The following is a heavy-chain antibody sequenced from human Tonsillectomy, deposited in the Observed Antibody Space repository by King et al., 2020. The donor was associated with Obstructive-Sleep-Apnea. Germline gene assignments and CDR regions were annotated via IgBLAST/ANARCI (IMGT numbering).Heavy chain of an antibody. CDR2: ISSSSSTI. Sequence: VQLVESGGGLVQPGGSLRLSCAASGFTFSSYSMNWVRQAPGKGLEWVSYISSSSSTIYYADSVKGRVTISRDNAKNSLYLQMNSLRAEDTAVYYCARDRVCGYWGQGTLVTVSS. CDR1: GFTFSSYS. D-gene: IGHD2-21*01. J-gene: IGHJ4*02. V-gene: IGHV3-48*04. CDR3: ARDRVCGY.